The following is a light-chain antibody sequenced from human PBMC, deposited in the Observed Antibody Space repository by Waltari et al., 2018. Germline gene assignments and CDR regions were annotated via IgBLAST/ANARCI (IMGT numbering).Light chain of an antibody. CDR1: QSVSSGY. Sequence: EVVLTQSPGTLSLSPRDRVPLPCRASQSVSSGYLAWYQQKPGQSPRRLIYGASTRATGIPDRFSGSGSGTDFTLTISRLEPEDFAVYYCQQYAGSPPFTFGQGTKLEIK. CDR2: GAS. J-gene: IGKJ2*01. CDR3: QQYAGSPPFT. V-gene: IGKV3-20*01.